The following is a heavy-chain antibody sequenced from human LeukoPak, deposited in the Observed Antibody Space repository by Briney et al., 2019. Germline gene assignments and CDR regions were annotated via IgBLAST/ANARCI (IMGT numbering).Heavy chain of an antibody. CDR1: GGTFSSYA. Sequence: SVKVSCKASGGTFSSYAISWVRQAPGQGLEWMGGIIPIFGTANYAQKFQGRVTITADKSTSTAYMELSSLRSEDTAVYHCARGNSAFFGVVTYYFDYWGQGTLVTVSS. CDR3: ARGNSAFFGVVTYYFDY. CDR2: IIPIFGTA. D-gene: IGHD3-3*01. J-gene: IGHJ4*02. V-gene: IGHV1-69*06.